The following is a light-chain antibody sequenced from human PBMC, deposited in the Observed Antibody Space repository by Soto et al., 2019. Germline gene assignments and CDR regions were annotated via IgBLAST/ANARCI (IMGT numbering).Light chain of an antibody. Sequence: EIVLTLSPGTLSLSPAERATLSCRALQTVSCYLGGYQHKPGQAPRLLIYDVSSRATGIPARFSGSGSGTDFSLTISSLEPEDFAVYYCQQRSNWPPEITFGQGTRLEIK. V-gene: IGKV3-11*01. CDR3: QQRSNWPPEIT. CDR1: QTVSCY. CDR2: DVS. J-gene: IGKJ5*01.